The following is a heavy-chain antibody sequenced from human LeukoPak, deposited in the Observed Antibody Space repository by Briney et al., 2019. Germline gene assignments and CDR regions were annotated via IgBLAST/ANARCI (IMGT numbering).Heavy chain of an antibody. V-gene: IGHV1-46*01. CDR1: GNTFTNYF. CDR3: ARGEAVLDY. Sequence: GASVKVSCKASGNTFTNYFMHWVRQAPGQGLEWMGIINPSGGSTTYAQKFQGRVTITADKSTSTAYMELSSLRSEDTAVYYCARGEAVLDYWGQGTLVTVSS. D-gene: IGHD2-2*01. J-gene: IGHJ4*02. CDR2: INPSGGST.